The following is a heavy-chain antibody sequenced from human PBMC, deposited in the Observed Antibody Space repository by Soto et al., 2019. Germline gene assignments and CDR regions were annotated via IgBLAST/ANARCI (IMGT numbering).Heavy chain of an antibody. CDR3: ARSVFP. CDR2: IYYSGRT. CDR1: VGSISSGGYY. J-gene: IGHJ5*02. Sequence: QVQLQESAPGLVTPSQTLSLTCTFSVGSISSGGYYWNWIRQHPGKGLEWIGYIYYSGRTYYNPSLTSRLTISVDTSKTQFSLKLSSVTAADTAVYYCARSVFPWGQGTLVTVSS. V-gene: IGHV4-31*03.